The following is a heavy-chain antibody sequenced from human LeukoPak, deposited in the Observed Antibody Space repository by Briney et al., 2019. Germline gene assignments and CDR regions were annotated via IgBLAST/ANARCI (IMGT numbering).Heavy chain of an antibody. Sequence: PGGSLRLSCAASGFTFSSYSMNWVRQAPGKGLEWVSYISSSSSTIYYADSVKGRFTISRDNAKNSLYLQMNSLRAEDTAVYYCARGPRGPMVQFDYWGQGTLVTVSS. V-gene: IGHV3-48*01. J-gene: IGHJ4*02. CDR2: ISSSSSTI. CDR3: ARGPRGPMVQFDY. D-gene: IGHD3-10*01. CDR1: GFTFSSYS.